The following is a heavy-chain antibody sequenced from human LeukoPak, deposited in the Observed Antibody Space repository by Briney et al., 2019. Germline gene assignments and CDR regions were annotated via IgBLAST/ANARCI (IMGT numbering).Heavy chain of an antibody. Sequence: GGSLRLSCAPSGFTYRSYGMSWAREAPGEGLEWVSSISSSSSYIYYADSVKGRFTISRDSAKNSLYLQMNSLRAEDTAVYYCARADIVATIDYWGQGTLVTVSS. CDR2: ISSSSSYI. V-gene: IGHV3-21*01. J-gene: IGHJ4*02. D-gene: IGHD5-12*01. CDR1: GFTYRSYG. CDR3: ARADIVATIDY.